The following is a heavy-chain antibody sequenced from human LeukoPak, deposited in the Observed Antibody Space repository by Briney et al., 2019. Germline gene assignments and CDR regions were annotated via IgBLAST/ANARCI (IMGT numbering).Heavy chain of an antibody. CDR1: GFTFSSYS. D-gene: IGHD6-19*01. CDR3: ARSQWLGSTAYNWFDP. V-gene: IGHV3-21*01. Sequence: GGSLRLSCAASGFTFSSYSMNWVRQAPGKGLEWVSSISSSSSYIYYADSVKGRFTISRDNAKNSLYLQMNSLRAEDTAVYYCARSQWLGSTAYNWFDPWGQGTLVTVSS. J-gene: IGHJ5*02. CDR2: ISSSSSYI.